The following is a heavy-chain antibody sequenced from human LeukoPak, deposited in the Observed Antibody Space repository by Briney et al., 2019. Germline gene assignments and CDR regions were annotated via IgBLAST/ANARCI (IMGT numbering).Heavy chain of an antibody. CDR3: ASSSGWSLSAFDI. J-gene: IGHJ3*02. V-gene: IGHV1-69*05. CDR2: ITPIFGTA. D-gene: IGHD6-19*01. CDR1: GGTFSSYA. Sequence: ASVKVSCKSPGGTFSSYAISWVRQAPGQGLEWMGGITPIFGTANYAQKFQGRVTITTDESTSTAYMELSSLRSEDTAVYYCASSSGWSLSAFDIWGQGTMVTVSS.